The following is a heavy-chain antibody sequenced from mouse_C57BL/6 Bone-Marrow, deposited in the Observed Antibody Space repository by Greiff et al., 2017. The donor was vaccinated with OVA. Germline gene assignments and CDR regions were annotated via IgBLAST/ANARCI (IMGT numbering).Heavy chain of an antibody. Sequence: VQLQQPGAELVRPGSSVKLSCKASGYTFTSYWMHWVKQRPIQGLEWIGNIDPSDSETHYNQKFKDKATLTVDKSSSTAYMQLSSLTSEDSAVYYCARSRTTVVDFYAMDYWGQGTSVTVSS. CDR3: ARSRTTVVDFYAMDY. J-gene: IGHJ4*01. CDR2: IDPSDSET. V-gene: IGHV1-52*01. D-gene: IGHD1-1*01. CDR1: GYTFTSYW.